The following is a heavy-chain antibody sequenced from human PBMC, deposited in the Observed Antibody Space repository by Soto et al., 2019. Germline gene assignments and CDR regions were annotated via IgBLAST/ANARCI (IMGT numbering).Heavy chain of an antibody. J-gene: IGHJ6*02. D-gene: IGHD2-8*02. Sequence: SQTLSLTCAISGDSVSSNSAAWNWIRQSPSRGLEWLGRTYYRSKWYNDYAVSVKSRITINPDTSKNQFSLQLNSVTPVDTAVYYCARDRPRPLVSMGYYYGMDVWGQGTTVTVSS. V-gene: IGHV6-1*01. CDR1: GDSVSSNSAA. CDR2: TYYRSKWYN. CDR3: ARDRPRPLVSMGYYYGMDV.